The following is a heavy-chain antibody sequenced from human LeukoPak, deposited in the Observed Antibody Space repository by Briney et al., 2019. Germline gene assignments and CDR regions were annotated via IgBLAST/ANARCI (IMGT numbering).Heavy chain of an antibody. CDR1: GFTFSSYS. J-gene: IGHJ4*02. Sequence: GGSLRLSCAASGFTFSSYSMNWVRQAPGKGLEWVANIKRDGSDNYYVGSVEGRFTISRDNAKNSLYLQMSSLRAEDTAIYYCARALYNRGWYPDYFDSWGQGTLVTVSS. CDR3: ARALYNRGWYPDYFDS. CDR2: IKRDGSDN. D-gene: IGHD6-19*01. V-gene: IGHV3-7*01.